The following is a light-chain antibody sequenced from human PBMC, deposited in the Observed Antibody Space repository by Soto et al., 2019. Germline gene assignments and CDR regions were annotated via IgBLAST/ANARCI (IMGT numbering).Light chain of an antibody. CDR3: MQALQTLRT. J-gene: IGKJ1*01. CDR1: QSLLHSNGYNY. V-gene: IGKV2-28*01. CDR2: LGS. Sequence: DIVMTQSPLSLPVTPGEPASISCRSSQSLLHSNGYNYLDWYLQKPGQSPQLLIYLGSNRASGVPDRFSGSGSGTDFTLKISRVEAEDVGVYCCMQALQTLRTFGQGTKVEIK.